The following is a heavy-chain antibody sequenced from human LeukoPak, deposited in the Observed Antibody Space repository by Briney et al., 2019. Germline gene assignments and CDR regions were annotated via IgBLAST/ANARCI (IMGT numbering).Heavy chain of an antibody. V-gene: IGHV3-23*01. D-gene: IGHD6-19*01. CDR3: ARAYKDRSLAGKKEFFQH. J-gene: IGHJ1*01. CDR2: ISASGGST. CDR1: GFTVSSNY. Sequence: GSLRLSCAASGFTVSSNYMSWVRQVPGKGLEWVSGISASGGSTSYADSVRGRFTISRDNSKNTLYVQMNSLRDEDTAVYYCARAYKDRSLAGKKEFFQHWGQGTLVTVSS.